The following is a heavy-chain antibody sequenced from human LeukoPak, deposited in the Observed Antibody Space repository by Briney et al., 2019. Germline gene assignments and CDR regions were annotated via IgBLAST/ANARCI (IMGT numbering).Heavy chain of an antibody. J-gene: IGHJ4*02. CDR2: IYYSGST. CDR3: PKTAYEILTGYYNVDY. Sequence: SETLSLTCTVSGGSISSSSYYWGWIRQPPGKGLEWIGSIYYSGSTYYNPSLKSRVTISVDTSKNQFSLKLSSVTAADTALFFKPKTAYEILTGYYNVDYWGQGTLVTVSS. CDR1: GGSISSSSYY. D-gene: IGHD3-9*01. V-gene: IGHV4-39*01.